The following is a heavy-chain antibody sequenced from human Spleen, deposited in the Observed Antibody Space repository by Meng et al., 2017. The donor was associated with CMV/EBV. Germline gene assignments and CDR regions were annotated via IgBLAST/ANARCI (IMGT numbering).Heavy chain of an antibody. CDR2: TYPGDSDT. J-gene: IGHJ4*02. Sequence: KVSCKGSGYRFTSYWIAGVRQMPGKGLEWMGMTYPGDSDTRNSPSFQGQVTISSDKSITTAYLHWSDLKASDTAMYYCARLGSDIAVAADYWGQGTLVTVSS. CDR1: GYRFTSYW. V-gene: IGHV5-51*01. D-gene: IGHD6-19*01. CDR3: ARLGSDIAVAADY.